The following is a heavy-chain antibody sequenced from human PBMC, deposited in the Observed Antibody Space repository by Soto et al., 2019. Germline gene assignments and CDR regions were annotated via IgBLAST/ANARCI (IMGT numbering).Heavy chain of an antibody. D-gene: IGHD5-12*01. CDR2: INPSGDST. CDR1: GYTFTSYY. V-gene: IGHV1-46*01. Sequence: ASVKVSCKASGYTFTSYYMHWVRQAPGQGLEWMGIINPSGDSTSYAQKFHSRVTITRDTSTSTVYMELRSLSFEDTAIYYCTSEDVSTGLVWGPGSLVTVSS. CDR3: TSEDVSTGLV. J-gene: IGHJ4*02.